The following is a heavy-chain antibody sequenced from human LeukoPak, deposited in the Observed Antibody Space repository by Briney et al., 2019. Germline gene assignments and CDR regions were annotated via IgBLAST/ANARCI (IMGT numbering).Heavy chain of an antibody. Sequence: GGSLRLSCASSGFTFSSYAMSWVRQAPGKGLEWVSTISGSGDYTYYADSVKGRFTISRDNSKSTLYLQMNSLRSEDTAIYYCAKDLMRDLWFGESWGQGTRVTVSS. V-gene: IGHV3-23*01. D-gene: IGHD3-10*01. J-gene: IGHJ5*02. CDR3: AKDLMRDLWFGES. CDR1: GFTFSSYA. CDR2: ISGSGDYT.